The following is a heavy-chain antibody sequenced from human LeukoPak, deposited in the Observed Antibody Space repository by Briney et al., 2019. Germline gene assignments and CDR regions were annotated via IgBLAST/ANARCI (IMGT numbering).Heavy chain of an antibody. CDR3: ARVVWDSSGYYIDF. V-gene: IGHV3-21*01. CDR1: GFTFSSYS. Sequence: GGSLRLSCGASGFTFSSYSMKWVRQAPGKGLEWVSSISSSSSYIYYADSVKGRFTISRDNAKNSLYLQMNSLRAEDTAVYYCARVVWDSSGYYIDFWGQGTLVTVSS. J-gene: IGHJ4*02. D-gene: IGHD3-22*01. CDR2: ISSSSSYI.